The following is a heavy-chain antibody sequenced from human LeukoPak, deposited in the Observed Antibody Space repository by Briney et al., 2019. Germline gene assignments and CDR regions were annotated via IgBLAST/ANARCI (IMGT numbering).Heavy chain of an antibody. V-gene: IGHV4-59*01. CDR2: IYYSGST. CDR3: ARDCSRTSCLEY. D-gene: IGHD2-2*01. Sequence: PSETLSLTCTVSGGSISSYYWSWIRQPPGKGLEWIGYIYYSGSTNYNPSLKSRVTISVDTSKSQFSLKLSSVTAADTAVYYCARDCSRTSCLEYWGQGTLVTVSS. J-gene: IGHJ4*02. CDR1: GGSISSYY.